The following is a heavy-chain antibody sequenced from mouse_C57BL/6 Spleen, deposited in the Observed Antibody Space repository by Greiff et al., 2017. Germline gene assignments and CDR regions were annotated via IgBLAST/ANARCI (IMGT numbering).Heavy chain of an antibody. D-gene: IGHD3-3*01. CDR1: GFTFSDYY. V-gene: IGHV5-16*01. CDR3: ARDRGRGYWYFDV. J-gene: IGHJ1*03. Sequence: EVKVVESEGGLVQPGSSMKLSCTASGFTFSDYYMAWVRQVPEKGLEWVANINYDGSSTYYLDSLKSRFIISRDNAKNILYLQMSSLKSEDTATYYWARDRGRGYWYFDVWGTGTTVTVSS. CDR2: INYDGSST.